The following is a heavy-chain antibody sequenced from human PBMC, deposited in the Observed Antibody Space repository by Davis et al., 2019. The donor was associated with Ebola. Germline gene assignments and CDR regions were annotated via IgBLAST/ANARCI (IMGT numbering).Heavy chain of an antibody. CDR1: GGSSSPSH. V-gene: IGHV4-34*01. J-gene: IGHJ5*02. Sequence: MPSETLSLTCAVSGGSSSPSHWTCVPTHPGKGLAWIGEINYSGSTNYNPSLKSRVTISVDKSKNQFSLKLSSVTAADTAVYSCARVDCSSTRCYSHNWFDPWGQGTLVTVSS. D-gene: IGHD2-2*01. CDR3: ARVDCSSTRCYSHNWFDP. CDR2: INYSGST.